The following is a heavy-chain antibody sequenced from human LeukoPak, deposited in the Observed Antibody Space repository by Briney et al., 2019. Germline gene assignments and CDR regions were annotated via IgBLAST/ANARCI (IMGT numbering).Heavy chain of an antibody. D-gene: IGHD3-3*01. Sequence: GGSLRLSCAASGFTFSNYAMNWVRQAPGKGLEWVSTIVGSGGSSYYADSVKGRFTISRDNSKNTVYLQMNSLRAEDTAVYYCAKKFDFWSGYYPLNYWGQGTLVTVSS. V-gene: IGHV3-23*01. CDR1: GFTFSNYA. CDR2: IVGSGGSS. CDR3: AKKFDFWSGYYPLNY. J-gene: IGHJ4*02.